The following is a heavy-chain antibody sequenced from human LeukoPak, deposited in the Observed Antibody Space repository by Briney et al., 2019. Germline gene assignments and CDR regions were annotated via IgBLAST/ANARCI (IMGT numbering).Heavy chain of an antibody. J-gene: IGHJ6*02. Sequence: SETLSLTCTVSGGSISSGGYYWSWIRQHPGKGLEWIGYIYYSGSTYYNPPLKSRVTISVDTSKNQFSLKLSSVTAADTAVYYCARWTMYCSSSSCPTYYYYGMDVWGQGTTVTVSS. CDR1: GGSISSGGYY. V-gene: IGHV4-31*03. CDR2: IYYSGST. D-gene: IGHD2-2*01. CDR3: ARWTMYCSSSSCPTYYYYGMDV.